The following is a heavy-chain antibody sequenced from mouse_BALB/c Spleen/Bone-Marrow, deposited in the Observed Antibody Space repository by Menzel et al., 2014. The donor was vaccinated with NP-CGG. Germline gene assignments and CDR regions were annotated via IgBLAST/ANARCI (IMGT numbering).Heavy chain of an antibody. V-gene: IGHV1-37*01. J-gene: IGHJ4*01. CDR2: INPYNGDT. D-gene: IGHD1-1*02. Sequence: VQLQQSGPELVKPGASVKISCKASGYSFTGYFMNWVKRSHGKSLEWIGRINPYNGDTFYNQKFKGKATLTVDKSSSTAHMELLSLTSEDSAVYYCGRGGVYCAMDYWGQGTSVTVSS. CDR3: GRGGVYCAMDY. CDR1: GYSFTGYF.